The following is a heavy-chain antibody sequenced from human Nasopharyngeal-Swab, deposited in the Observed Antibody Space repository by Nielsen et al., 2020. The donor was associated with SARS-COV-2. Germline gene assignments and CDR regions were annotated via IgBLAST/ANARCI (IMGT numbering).Heavy chain of an antibody. Sequence: LRLSCTVSGGSISSGGYYWSWIRQHPGKGLEWIGYIYYSGSTYYNPSLKSRVTISVDTSKNQFSLKLSSVTAADTAVYYCARSHSGYDLSFDYWGQGTPVTVSS. V-gene: IGHV4-31*03. CDR2: IYYSGST. J-gene: IGHJ4*02. CDR1: GGSISSGGYY. CDR3: ARSHSGYDLSFDY. D-gene: IGHD5-12*01.